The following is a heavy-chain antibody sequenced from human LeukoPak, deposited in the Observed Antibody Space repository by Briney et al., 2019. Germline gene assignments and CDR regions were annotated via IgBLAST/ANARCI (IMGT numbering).Heavy chain of an antibody. CDR2: IKSKTDGGTT. V-gene: IGHV3-15*01. CDR1: GFTFSNAW. CDR3: TTGNWGSFSY. J-gene: IGHJ4*02. Sequence: PGRSLRLSCAASGFTFSNAWMSWVRQAPGKGLEWVGRIKSKTDGGTTDYAAPVKGRFTISRDDSKHTLYLQVNSLKTEDTAVYYCTTGNWGSFSYWGQGTLVTVSS. D-gene: IGHD7-27*01.